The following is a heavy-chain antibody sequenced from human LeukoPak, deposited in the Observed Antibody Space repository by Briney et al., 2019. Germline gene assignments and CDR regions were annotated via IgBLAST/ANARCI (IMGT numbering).Heavy chain of an antibody. J-gene: IGHJ4*02. V-gene: IGHV3-48*04. CDR3: ARDTHYYGSGSYYYFDY. CDR2: ISSSSSTI. D-gene: IGHD3-10*01. CDR1: GFTFSSYS. Sequence: PGGSLRLSCAASGFTFSSYSMNWVRQAPGKGLEWVSYISSSSSTIYYADSVRGRFTISRDNAKNSLYLQMNSLRAEDTAVYYCARDTHYYGSGSYYYFDYWGQGTLVTVSS.